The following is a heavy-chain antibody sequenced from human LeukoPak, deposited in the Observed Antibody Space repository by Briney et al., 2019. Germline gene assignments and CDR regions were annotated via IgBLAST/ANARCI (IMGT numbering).Heavy chain of an antibody. CDR2: INHSGST. CDR1: GGSFSGYY. J-gene: IGHJ4*02. Sequence: SGTLSLTCAVYGGSFSGYYWSWIRQPPGKGLEWIGEINHSGSTNYNPSLKSRVTISVDTSKNQFSLKLSSVTAADTAVYYCARGGAKRMTTVTTGLGYWGQGTLVTVSS. CDR3: ARGGAKRMTTVTTGLGY. V-gene: IGHV4-34*01. D-gene: IGHD4-17*01.